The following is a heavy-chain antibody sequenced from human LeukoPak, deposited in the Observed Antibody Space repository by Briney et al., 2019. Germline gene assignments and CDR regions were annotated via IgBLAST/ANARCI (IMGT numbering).Heavy chain of an antibody. Sequence: PSETLSLTCAVYGGSFSGYYWSWIRQPPGKGLEWIGEVNHSGSTNYNPSLKSRVTISVDTSKNQFSLKLSSVTAADTAVYYCASMVRGVIIKIYYFDYWGQGTLVTVSS. D-gene: IGHD3-10*01. J-gene: IGHJ4*02. CDR2: VNHSGST. CDR1: GGSFSGYY. CDR3: ASMVRGVIIKIYYFDY. V-gene: IGHV4-34*01.